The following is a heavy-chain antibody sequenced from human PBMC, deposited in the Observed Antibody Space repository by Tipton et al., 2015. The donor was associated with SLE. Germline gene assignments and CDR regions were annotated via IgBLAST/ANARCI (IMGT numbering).Heavy chain of an antibody. J-gene: IGHJ4*02. Sequence: TLSLTCAVSGYSISSGYYWGWIRQPPGKGLEWIGSIYHSGSTYYNPSLKSRVTISVDTSKNQFSLKLSSVAAADTAVYYSARHQGGFDYWGQGTLVTVSS. V-gene: IGHV4-38-2*01. CDR2: IYHSGST. CDR3: ARHQGGFDY. CDR1: GYSISSGYY.